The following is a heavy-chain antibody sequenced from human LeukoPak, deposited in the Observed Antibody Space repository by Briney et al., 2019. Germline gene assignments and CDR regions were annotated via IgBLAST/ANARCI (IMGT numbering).Heavy chain of an antibody. CDR1: GGSISSYY. V-gene: IGHV4-59*01. CDR3: ARVRDGYNPPFDY. D-gene: IGHD5-24*01. Sequence: PSGTLSLTCTVSGGSISSYYWSWIRQPPGKGLEWIGYIYYSGSTNYNPSLKSRVTISVDTSKNQFSLKLSSVTAADTAVYYCARVRDGYNPPFDYWGQGTLVTVSS. J-gene: IGHJ4*02. CDR2: IYYSGST.